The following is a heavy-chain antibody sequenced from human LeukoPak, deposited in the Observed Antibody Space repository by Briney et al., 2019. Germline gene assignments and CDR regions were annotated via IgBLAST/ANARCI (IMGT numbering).Heavy chain of an antibody. CDR3: ACEKMATITPFDY. CDR1: GFTFSSYE. D-gene: IGHD5-24*01. V-gene: IGHV3-48*01. J-gene: IGHJ4*02. Sequence: GGSLRLSCAASGFTFSSYEMNWVRQAPGKGLEWVSYISSSSSTIYYAGSVKGRFTISRDNAKNSLYLQMNSLRAEDTAVYYCACEKMATITPFDYWGQGTLVTVSS. CDR2: ISSSSSTI.